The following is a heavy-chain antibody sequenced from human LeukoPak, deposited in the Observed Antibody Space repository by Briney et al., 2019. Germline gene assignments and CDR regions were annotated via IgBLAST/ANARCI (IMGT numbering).Heavy chain of an antibody. CDR3: AKGVVRVPAERYPYYFDY. CDR1: EFTFSSYG. J-gene: IGHJ4*02. D-gene: IGHD2-2*01. Sequence: PGGSLRLSCAASEFTFSSYGMSWVRQAPGKGLEWVSSISGSGGSTYYADSVKGRFTISRDNSKNTLYLQMNSLRAEDTAVYYCAKGVVRVPAERYPYYFDYWGQGTLVTVSS. V-gene: IGHV3-23*01. CDR2: ISGSGGST.